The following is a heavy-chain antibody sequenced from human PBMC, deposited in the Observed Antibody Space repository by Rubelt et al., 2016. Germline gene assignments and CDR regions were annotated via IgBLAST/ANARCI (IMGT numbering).Heavy chain of an antibody. CDR2: IRFDGSNQ. D-gene: IGHD4-17*01. CDR3: AKDGRRDDDGDSRPLDY. Sequence: VHLVESGGGVVQPGGSLRLSCAASGFTFSSYGMHWVRQAPGKGLEWVAFIRFDGSNQYYADSVKGRFTISRDNSKNTLYLQMNSRGAEDTAVYYCAKDGRRDDDGDSRPLDYWGQGTLVTVSS. J-gene: IGHJ4*02. V-gene: IGHV3-30*02. CDR1: GFTFSSYG.